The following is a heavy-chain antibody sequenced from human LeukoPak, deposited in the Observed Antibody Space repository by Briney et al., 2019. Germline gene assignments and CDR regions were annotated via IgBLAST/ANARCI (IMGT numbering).Heavy chain of an antibody. J-gene: IGHJ6*03. Sequence: SETLSLTCPVYGGSFSGHYWNWIRQPPGKGLQWIGEINHRGVANYNPSLKSRVSISEDTSKNQFSLTVSSVTAADTALYFCARGAVSGRFGDYFYYMDVWGKGTTVTVSS. CDR2: INHRGVA. CDR1: GGSFSGHY. D-gene: IGHD3-3*01. CDR3: ARGAVSGRFGDYFYYMDV. V-gene: IGHV4-34*01.